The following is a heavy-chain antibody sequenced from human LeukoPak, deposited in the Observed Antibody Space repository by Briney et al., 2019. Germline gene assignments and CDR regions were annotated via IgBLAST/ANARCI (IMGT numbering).Heavy chain of an antibody. CDR2: ISSSSSTI. J-gene: IGHJ5*02. D-gene: IGHD3-22*01. CDR1: GFTFSSYA. V-gene: IGHV3-48*02. Sequence: PGGSLRLSCAASGFTFSSYAMSWVRQAPGKGLEWVSYISSSSSTIYYADSVKGRFTISRDNAKNSLYLQMNSLRDEDTAVYYCARDHRTYYYDSSGLSSWGQGTLVTVSS. CDR3: ARDHRTYYYDSSGLSS.